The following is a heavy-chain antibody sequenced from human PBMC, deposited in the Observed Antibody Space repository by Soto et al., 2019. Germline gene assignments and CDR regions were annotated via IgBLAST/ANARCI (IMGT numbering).Heavy chain of an antibody. CDR3: ARGPPVRDYGDYVRFDY. V-gene: IGHV4-39*01. Sequence: SSETLSLTCTVSGGSISSSSYYWGWIRQPPGKGLEWIGSIYYSGSTYYNPSLKSRVTISVDTSKNQFSLKLSSVTAADTAVYYCARGPPVRDYGDYVRFDYWGQGTLVTVSS. CDR1: GGSISSSSYY. D-gene: IGHD4-17*01. J-gene: IGHJ4*02. CDR2: IYYSGST.